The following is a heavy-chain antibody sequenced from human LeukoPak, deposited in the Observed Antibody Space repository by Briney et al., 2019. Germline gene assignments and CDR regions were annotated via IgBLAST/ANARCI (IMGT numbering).Heavy chain of an antibody. J-gene: IGHJ4*02. V-gene: IGHV6-1*01. Sequence: SQTLSVTCAISGDSISSNNGAWNWIRQSSSRGLEWLGRTYYRSKWYYDYAESMEGRITINPDTSENQFSLQLNSVTPEDTAVYYCARDLGNSGWYTFDYWGQGTLVTVSS. CDR1: GDSISSNNGA. CDR3: ARDLGNSGWYTFDY. CDR2: TYYRSKWYY. D-gene: IGHD6-19*01.